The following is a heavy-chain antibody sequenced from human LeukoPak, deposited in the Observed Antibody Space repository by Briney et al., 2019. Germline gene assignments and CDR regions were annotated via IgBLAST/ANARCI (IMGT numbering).Heavy chain of an antibody. CDR2: INHSGST. CDR1: GGSFSGYY. CDR3: APRGDIEHSYGYGKWFDP. J-gene: IGHJ5*02. Sequence: KSSETLSLTCAVYGGSFSGYYWSWIRQPPGEGLEWIGEINHSGSTNYNASLKSRVTVSVDSSKNQFSLRLSSETAADTAVYYCAPRGDIEHSYGYGKWFDPWGQGTRVTVSS. V-gene: IGHV4-34*01. D-gene: IGHD5-18*01.